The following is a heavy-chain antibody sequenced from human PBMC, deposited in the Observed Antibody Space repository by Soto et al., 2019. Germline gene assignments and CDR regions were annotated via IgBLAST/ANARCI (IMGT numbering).Heavy chain of an antibody. D-gene: IGHD6-6*01. CDR1: GFTFSSDA. J-gene: IGHJ6*03. CDR3: ARRARADYYYMDV. V-gene: IGHV3-64*01. Sequence: EVQLVESGGGLAQPGGSLRLSCAASGFTFSSDAMDWVRQAPGKGLEYVSGISSNGIGTYYASSVKGRFTISRDNSRDTLYLPMDSLRPDDMAVYYCARRARADYYYMDVWGKGTTVTVS. CDR2: ISSNGIGT.